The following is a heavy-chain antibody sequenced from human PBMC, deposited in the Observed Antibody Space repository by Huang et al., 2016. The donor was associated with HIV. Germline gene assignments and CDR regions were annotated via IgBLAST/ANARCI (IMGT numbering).Heavy chain of an antibody. CDR3: ARMPTPSYYDTWSLSPVEEDFFYYNLDV. Sequence: QVRLEQWGQGLLKPSETLSLTCAVYGAPFNTSYWSWVRPSPAQGLEWIGEIQPGGSTNYNPAIKRRVTITGDTSKNQFYLKFRAMTAADAAIYYCARMPTPSYYDTWSLSPVEEDFFYYNLDVWGQGTPVSVSS. D-gene: IGHD3-3*01. CDR1: GAPFNTSY. V-gene: IGHV4-34*02. J-gene: IGHJ6*02. CDR2: IQPGGST.